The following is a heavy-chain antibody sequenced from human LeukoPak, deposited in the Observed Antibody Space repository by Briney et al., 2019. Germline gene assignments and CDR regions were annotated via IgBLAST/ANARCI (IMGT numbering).Heavy chain of an antibody. CDR1: GYTLTELS. D-gene: IGHD2/OR15-2a*01. V-gene: IGHV1-24*01. CDR3: ATDREYRKWFDP. Sequence: ASVNVSCKVSGYTLTELSMHWVRQAPGKGLEWMGGFDPEDGETIYAQKFQGRVTMTEDTSTDTAYMELSSLRSEDTAVYYCATDREYRKWFDPWGQGTLVTVSS. CDR2: FDPEDGET. J-gene: IGHJ5*02.